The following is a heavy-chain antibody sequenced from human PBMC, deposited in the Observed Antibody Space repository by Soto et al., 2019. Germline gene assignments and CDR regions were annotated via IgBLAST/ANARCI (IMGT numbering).Heavy chain of an antibody. V-gene: IGHV4-59*08. D-gene: IGHD3-22*01. J-gene: IGHJ2*01. Sequence: QVQLQESGPGLVKPSETLSLTCTVSGGSISSYYWSWIRQPPGKGLEWIGYIYYSGSTNYNPSLMSRVTISVDTSKNQFSLKLSSVTAADTAVDYCARLIVNRYFDLWGRGTLVTVSS. CDR1: GGSISSYY. CDR3: ARLIVNRYFDL. CDR2: IYYSGST.